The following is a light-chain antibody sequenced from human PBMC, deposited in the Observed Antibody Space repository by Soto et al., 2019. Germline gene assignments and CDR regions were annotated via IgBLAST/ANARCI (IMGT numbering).Light chain of an antibody. J-gene: IGKJ4*01. CDR1: QDVSNY. Sequence: DIQMTQSPSSLSASVGDRVTITCQASQDVSNYLNWYRQKPREAPNLLIYDASNLQIGVPSRLSGSGSGTDFTLTINSLQPEDIATYYCQQYANLPHFGGGTKLDVK. CDR3: QQYANLPH. CDR2: DAS. V-gene: IGKV1-33*01.